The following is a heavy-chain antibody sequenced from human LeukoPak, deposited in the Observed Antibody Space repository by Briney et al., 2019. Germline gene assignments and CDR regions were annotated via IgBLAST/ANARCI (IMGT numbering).Heavy chain of an antibody. D-gene: IGHD3-22*01. Sequence: GGSLRLSCTASGFTFRNNWMHWVRQAPGKGLEWVSVIYSGGSTYYADSVKGRFTISRDNSKNTLYLQMNSLRAEDTAVYYCARLTMIVYAFDIWGQGTMVTVSS. J-gene: IGHJ3*02. V-gene: IGHV3-53*01. CDR2: IYSGGST. CDR1: GFTFRNNW. CDR3: ARLTMIVYAFDI.